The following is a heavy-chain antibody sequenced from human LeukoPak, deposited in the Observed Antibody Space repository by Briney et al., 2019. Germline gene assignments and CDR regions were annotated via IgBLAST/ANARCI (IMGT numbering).Heavy chain of an antibody. V-gene: IGHV3-20*04. J-gene: IGHJ4*02. CDR3: ARMVAARNRYYFDY. CDR1: GFTFDDYG. D-gene: IGHD6-6*01. CDR2: INWNGGST. Sequence: GGSLRLSCAASGFTFDDYGMSWVRQAPGKGLEWVSGINWNGGSTGYADSVKGRFTISRDNAKNSLYLQMNSLRAEDTALYYCARMVAARNRYYFDYWGQGTLVTVSS.